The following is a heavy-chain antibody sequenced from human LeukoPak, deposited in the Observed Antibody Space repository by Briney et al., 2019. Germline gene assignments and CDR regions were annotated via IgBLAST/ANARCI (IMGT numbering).Heavy chain of an antibody. CDR2: INHSGGT. Sequence: SETLSLTCAAYGGSFSGYYWSWIRQPPGKGLEWIGEINHSGGTNYNPSLKSRVTISVDTSKNQFSLKLSSVTAADTAVYYCAREREDIVVVVAATPVHAFDIWGQGTMVTVSS. J-gene: IGHJ3*02. D-gene: IGHD2-15*01. CDR3: AREREDIVVVVAATPVHAFDI. CDR1: GGSFSGYY. V-gene: IGHV4-34*01.